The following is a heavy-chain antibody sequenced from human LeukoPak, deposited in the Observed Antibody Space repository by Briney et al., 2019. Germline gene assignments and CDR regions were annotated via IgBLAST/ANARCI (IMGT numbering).Heavy chain of an antibody. CDR1: GYTFTGYY. V-gene: IGHV1-2*02. D-gene: IGHD2-2*02. CDR3: ARAVVVVPAAIYYVSSGYLFDY. CDR2: INPNRGGT. J-gene: IGHJ4*02. Sequence: AAAVKVSCQASGYTFTGYYMHWVGQAPGPGLEWSGWINPNRGGTNSAPTFQVRVTMTRDTSISTAYMELSRLTSDDTAVYYCARAVVVVPAAIYYVSSGYLFDYWAQGTPVTVSS.